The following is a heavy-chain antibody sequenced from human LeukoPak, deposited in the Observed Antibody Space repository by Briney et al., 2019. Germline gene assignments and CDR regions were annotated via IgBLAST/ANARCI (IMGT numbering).Heavy chain of an antibody. D-gene: IGHD5-24*01. CDR1: GFTFSSYS. V-gene: IGHV3-21*01. Sequence: GGSLRLSCAASGFTFSSYSMNWVRQAPGKGLEWVSSISSSSSYIYYADSVKGRFTISRDNAKNSLYLQMNSLRAEDTAVYYCARDGRDGYNYLRLDYWGQGTLVTVSS. CDR2: ISSSSSYI. CDR3: ARDGRDGYNYLRLDY. J-gene: IGHJ4*02.